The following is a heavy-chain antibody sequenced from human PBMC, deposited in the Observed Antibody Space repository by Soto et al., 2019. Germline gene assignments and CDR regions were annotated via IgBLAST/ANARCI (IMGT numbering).Heavy chain of an antibody. V-gene: IGHV1-69*02. D-gene: IGHD5-12*01. CDR1: GGTFSSYT. CDR2: IIPILGIA. CDR3: ARRRNSGYDFTIAFDI. J-gene: IGHJ3*02. Sequence: SVKVSCKASGGTFSSYTISWVRQAPGQGLGWMGRIIPILGIANYAQKFQGRVTITADKSTSTAYMELSSLRSEDTAVYYCARRRNSGYDFTIAFDIWGQGTMVTVSS.